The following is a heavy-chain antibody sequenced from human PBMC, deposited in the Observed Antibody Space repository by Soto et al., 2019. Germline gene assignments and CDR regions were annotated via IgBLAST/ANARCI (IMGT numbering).Heavy chain of an antibody. V-gene: IGHV4-39*01. Sequence: QVQMQESGPGLVKPSETLSLICTVSGASISSSSYYWGWIRQPPGKGLEWIATIYYSGSTYYNPSLKSRVAMSVDTSKNQFSLKLSSVTAADTAVYYCARHRGVGVLEAMDYWGQGTLVTVSS. J-gene: IGHJ4*02. CDR3: ARHRGVGVLEAMDY. D-gene: IGHD1-26*01. CDR1: GASISSSSYY. CDR2: IYYSGST.